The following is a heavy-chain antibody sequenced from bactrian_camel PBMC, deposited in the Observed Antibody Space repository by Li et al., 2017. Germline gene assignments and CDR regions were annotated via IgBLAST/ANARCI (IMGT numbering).Heavy chain of an antibody. J-gene: IGHJ6*01. CDR1: GFTFTNYW. CDR2: SSSGALSL. D-gene: IGHD6*01. Sequence: HVQLVESGGGLVQPGGSLRLSCAASGFTFTNYWMHWVRQGPGKGLEWVSSSSSGALSLVYADSVKGRFTISRDNGKNTVYLQMKSLKTEDTATYYCAKDRNGGSWNVEPLADFGYWGQGT. CDR3: AKDRNGGSWNVEPLADFGY. V-gene: IGHV3S1*01.